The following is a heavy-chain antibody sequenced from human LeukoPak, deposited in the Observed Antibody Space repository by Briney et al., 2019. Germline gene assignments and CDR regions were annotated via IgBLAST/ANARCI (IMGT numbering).Heavy chain of an antibody. V-gene: IGHV5-51*01. CDR3: ARHVTRYCSSTSCYNYYYYYYMDV. CDR1: GYSLTSYW. D-gene: IGHD2-2*02. CDR2: IYPGDSDT. J-gene: IGHJ6*03. Sequence: GESLKISCKGSGYSLTSYWIGWVRQMPGKGLEWMGIIYPGDSDTRYSPSFQGQVTISADMSISTAYLQWSSLKASDTAMYYCARHVTRYCSSTSCYNYYYYYYMDVWGKGTTVTVSS.